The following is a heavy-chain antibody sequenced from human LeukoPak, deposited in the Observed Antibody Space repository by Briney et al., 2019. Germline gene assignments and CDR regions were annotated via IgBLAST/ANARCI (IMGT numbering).Heavy chain of an antibody. V-gene: IGHV4-34*01. J-gene: IGHJ4*02. CDR3: AKADCSSTSCHPDY. CDR2: INHSGST. CDR1: GGSFSGYY. Sequence: SETLSLTCAVYGGSFSGYYWSWIRQPPGKGLEWIGEINHSGSTNYNPSLKSRVTISVDTSKNQFSLKLSSVTAADTAVYYCAKADCSSTSCHPDYWGQGTLVTVSS. D-gene: IGHD2-2*01.